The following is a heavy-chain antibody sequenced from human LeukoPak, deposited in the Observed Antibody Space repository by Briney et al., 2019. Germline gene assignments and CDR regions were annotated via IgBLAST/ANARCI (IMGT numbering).Heavy chain of an antibody. J-gene: IGHJ6*04. CDR3: ARIVPICSSTSCNDV. CDR2: IIPIFGTA. V-gene: IGHV1-69*13. D-gene: IGHD2-2*01. Sequence: GASVKVSCKASGGTFSSYAISWVRQAPGQGLEWMGGIIPIFGTANYAQKFQGRVTITADESTSTAYMELSSLRSEDTAVYYCARIVPICSSTSCNDVWGKGTTVTVSS. CDR1: GGTFSSYA.